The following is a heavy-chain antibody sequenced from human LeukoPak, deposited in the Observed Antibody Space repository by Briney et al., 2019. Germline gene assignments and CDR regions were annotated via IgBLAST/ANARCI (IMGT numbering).Heavy chain of an antibody. V-gene: IGHV4-31*03. CDR3: ARAPDYGDYVLLDH. CDR1: GGSISSGGYY. CDR2: IYYSGST. J-gene: IGHJ5*02. D-gene: IGHD4-17*01. Sequence: SETLSLTCTVSGGSISSGGYYWSWIRQHPGKGLEWIGYIYYSGSTYYNPSLKSRVTISVDTSKNQFSLKLSSVTAADTAVYYCARAPDYGDYVLLDHWGQGTLVTVSS.